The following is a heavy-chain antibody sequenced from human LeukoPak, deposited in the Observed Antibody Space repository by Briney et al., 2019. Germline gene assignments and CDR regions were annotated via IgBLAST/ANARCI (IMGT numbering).Heavy chain of an antibody. CDR3: ALYYYDSSGYYLPLDY. J-gene: IGHJ4*02. D-gene: IGHD3-22*01. CDR2: IYYSGST. V-gene: IGHV4-59*01. CDR1: GGSISSYY. Sequence: SETLSLTCTVSGGSISSYYWSWIRQPPGKGLEWIGYIYYSGSTNYNPSLKSRVTISVDTSKNQFSLKLSSVTAADTAVYYCALYYYDSSGYYLPLDYWGQGTLVTVSS.